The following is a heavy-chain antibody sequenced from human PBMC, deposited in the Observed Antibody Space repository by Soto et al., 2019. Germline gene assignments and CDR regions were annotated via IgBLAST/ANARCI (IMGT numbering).Heavy chain of an antibody. CDR3: ARSSGYSSSRFDF. CDR1: GGSISSYY. Sequence: SETLSLTCTVSGGSISSYYWSWIRQPPGKGLEWIGYIYYSGSTNYNPSLKSRVTISVDTSKNQFSLKLSSVTAADTAVYYCARSSGYSSSRFDFWDQGTLVTVSS. CDR2: IYYSGST. V-gene: IGHV4-59*01. J-gene: IGHJ4*02. D-gene: IGHD6-13*01.